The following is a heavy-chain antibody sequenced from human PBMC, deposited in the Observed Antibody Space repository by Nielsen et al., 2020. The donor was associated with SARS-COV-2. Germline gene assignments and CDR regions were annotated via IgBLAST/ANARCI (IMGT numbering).Heavy chain of an antibody. CDR3: ARDLSDGDYDLFDY. D-gene: IGHD4-17*01. J-gene: IGHJ4*02. CDR1: GYTFTSYG. V-gene: IGHV1-18*01. CDR2: ISAYNGNT. Sequence: ASVKVSCKASGYTFTSYGISWVRQAPGQGLEWMGWISAYNGNTNHAQKLQGRVTMTTDTSTSTAYMELRSLRSDDTAVYYCARDLSDGDYDLFDYWGQGTLVTVSS.